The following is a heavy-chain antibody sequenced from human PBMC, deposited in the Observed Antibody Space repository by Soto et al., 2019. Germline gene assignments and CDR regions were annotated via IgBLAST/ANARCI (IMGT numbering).Heavy chain of an antibody. CDR1: RLTLASRA. D-gene: IGHD3-10*01. CDR2: ITDTGGDA. CDR3: VRGSKDSYSRSRIFDF. Sequence: LRFSCVASRLTLASRAMSRVRQSPGEGLEWVSNITDTGGDAKYADSVRGRFALSRDNSKNTLYLQMSALRAEDSARYFCVRGSKDSYSRSRIFDFWGRGTLVTVSS. V-gene: IGHV3-23*01. J-gene: IGHJ4*02.